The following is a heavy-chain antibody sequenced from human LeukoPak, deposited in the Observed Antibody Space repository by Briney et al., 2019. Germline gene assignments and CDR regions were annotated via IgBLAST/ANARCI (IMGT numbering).Heavy chain of an antibody. CDR3: ARDVAGYGMDV. D-gene: IGHD3-10*01. CDR2: ISYDGSNK. CDR1: GFTFSSYA. V-gene: IGHV3-30-3*01. Sequence: PGGSLRHSCAASGFTFSSYAMHWVRQAPGKGLEWVAVISYDGSNKYYADSVKGRFTISRDNSKNTLYLQMNSLRAEDTAVYYCARDVAGYGMDVWGQGTTVTVSS. J-gene: IGHJ6*02.